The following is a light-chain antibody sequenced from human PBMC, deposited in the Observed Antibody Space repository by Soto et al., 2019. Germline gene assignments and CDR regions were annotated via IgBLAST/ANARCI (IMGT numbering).Light chain of an antibody. CDR3: EQYNSYSTWT. J-gene: IGKJ1*01. Sequence: DIQMTQSPSTLSASVGDRVTITCRASQSISSWLAWYRQKPGKAPKLLIYKASSFESGVPLRFSGGASGTEFTLTISSPQPDDFATYYCEQYNSYSTWTFGQGTKVAIK. CDR1: QSISSW. V-gene: IGKV1-5*03. CDR2: KAS.